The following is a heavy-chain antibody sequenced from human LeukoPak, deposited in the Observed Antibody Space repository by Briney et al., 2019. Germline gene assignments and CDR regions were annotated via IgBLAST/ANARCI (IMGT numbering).Heavy chain of an antibody. CDR3: AKSGGLFGGILTGFDY. CDR2: ISYDGSNE. J-gene: IGHJ4*02. CDR1: GFTFSSYV. Sequence: GGTLRLSCAASGFTFSSYVMHWVRQAPGKGLEWVAIISYDGSNEYYADSVKGRFTISRDNSKNTLYLQMNSLRAEDTAVYYCAKSGGLFGGILTGFDYWGQGTLVTVSP. D-gene: IGHD3-9*01. V-gene: IGHV3-30*04.